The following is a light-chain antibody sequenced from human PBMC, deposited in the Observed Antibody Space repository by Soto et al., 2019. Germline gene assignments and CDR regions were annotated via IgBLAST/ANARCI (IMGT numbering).Light chain of an antibody. Sequence: DIVMTQSPDSLAVSLGETATINCKSSQSVLYSSNNKNYLAWYQQKPGQPPKLLISWASTRESGVPDRFSGSGSGTDFTLTISSLQAEDVAIYYCHQYYNTPRTFGQGTKVDI. V-gene: IGKV4-1*01. CDR3: HQYYNTPRT. CDR2: WAS. CDR1: QSVLYSSNNKNY. J-gene: IGKJ2*01.